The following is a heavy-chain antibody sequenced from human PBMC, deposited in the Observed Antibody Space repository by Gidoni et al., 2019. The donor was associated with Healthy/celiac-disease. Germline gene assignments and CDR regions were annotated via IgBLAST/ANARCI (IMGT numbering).Heavy chain of an antibody. Sequence: QLQLQESGSGLVTPSQTLSLTCAVSGGSISSGGYAWSWFRQPPGKGLEWIGYIYHSGSTYYNPALKSRVTRSVDRTKNQFSLKLSSVTAADTAVYYCARSIAAAGTPDFDYWGQGTLVTVSS. V-gene: IGHV4-30-2*01. CDR1: GGSISSGGYA. CDR2: IYHSGST. CDR3: ARSIAAAGTPDFDY. D-gene: IGHD6-13*01. J-gene: IGHJ4*02.